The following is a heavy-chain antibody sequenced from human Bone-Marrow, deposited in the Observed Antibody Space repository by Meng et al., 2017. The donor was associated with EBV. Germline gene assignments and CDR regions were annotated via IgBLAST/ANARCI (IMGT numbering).Heavy chain of an antibody. CDR3: ARDEYSGSWYSY. V-gene: IGHV3-11*01. CDR2: ISSSGSTI. J-gene: IGHJ4*02. Sequence: QVQLVESGGXVVKPGGSXRLSCAVSGFTFSDYYMSWIRQAPGKGLEWVSYISSSGSTIHYADSVKGRFTISRDNTKNSLYLQMNSLRAEDTAVYYCARDEYSGSWYSYWGQGTLVTVSS. CDR1: GFTFSDYY. D-gene: IGHD6-13*01.